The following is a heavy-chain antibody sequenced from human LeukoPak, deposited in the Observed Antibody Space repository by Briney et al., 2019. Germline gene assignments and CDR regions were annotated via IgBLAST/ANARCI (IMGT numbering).Heavy chain of an antibody. CDR3: TRSGGYCSSTSCYYYYHYMDV. J-gene: IGHJ6*03. D-gene: IGHD2-2*01. V-gene: IGHV3-73*01. CDR2: IRSKANNSAT. Sequence: GGSLKLSCAASGFTFSDSTMHWVRQASGKGLEWVARIRSKANNSATVYAASVKGRFTISRDDSKNTAYLQMNSLKTEDTAVYYCTRSGGYCSSTSCYYYYHYMDVWGKGTTITVSS. CDR1: GFTFSDST.